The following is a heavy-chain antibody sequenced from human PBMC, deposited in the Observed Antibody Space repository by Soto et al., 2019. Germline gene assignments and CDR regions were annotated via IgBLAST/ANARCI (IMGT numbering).Heavy chain of an antibody. CDR1: GFTFSGSA. CDR2: IRSKANSYAT. J-gene: IGHJ6*02. CDR3: TREIKGTTAPYYYGMDV. V-gene: IGHV3-73*01. D-gene: IGHD4-4*01. Sequence: GGSLRLSCAASGFTFSGSAMHWVRQASGKGLERVGRIRSKANSYATAYAASEKGRFTISRDDSKNTAYLQMNSLKTEDTAVYYCTREIKGTTAPYYYGMDVWGQGTTVTVSS.